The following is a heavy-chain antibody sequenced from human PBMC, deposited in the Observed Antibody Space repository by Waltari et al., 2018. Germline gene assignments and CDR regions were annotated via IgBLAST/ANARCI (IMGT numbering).Heavy chain of an antibody. Sequence: QVQLQEPGPGLVKPSETLSLTCTVSGGSIGSYYWSWIRKAPGKGLEWIGYISYSGRPNSSPSLQSRVTISVDTSKTQFSLKLSSVTAADTAVYYCASSITGSRPPWFDYWGQGTLVTVSS. CDR1: GGSIGSYY. CDR3: ASSITGSRPPWFDY. CDR2: ISYSGRP. V-gene: IGHV4-59*01. J-gene: IGHJ4*02. D-gene: IGHD1-20*01.